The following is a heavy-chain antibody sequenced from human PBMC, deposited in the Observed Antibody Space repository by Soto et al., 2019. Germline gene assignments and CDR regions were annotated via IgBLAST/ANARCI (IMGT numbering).Heavy chain of an antibody. V-gene: IGHV1-69*01. CDR3: AKVGYCSGGSCYGGYWFDS. J-gene: IGHJ5*01. CDR2: IIPIFGTT. D-gene: IGHD2-15*01. CDR1: GGTFSSYA. Sequence: QVQLVQSGADVKKPGSSLKVSCKASGGTFSSYAISWVRKAPGQGLEWMGEIIPIFGTTNYAQKFQGRVTITADESTSTVYMELSSLRSEDTAIYYCAKVGYCSGGSCYGGYWFDSWGQGTLVTVSS.